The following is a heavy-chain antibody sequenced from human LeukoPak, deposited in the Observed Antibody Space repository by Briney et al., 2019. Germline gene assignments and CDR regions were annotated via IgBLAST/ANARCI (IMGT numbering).Heavy chain of an antibody. Sequence: SETLSLTCTVSGGSISSYYWSWIRQPPGKGLEWIGYIYYSGSTNYNPSLKSRVTISVDTSKNQFSLRLSSVTAADTAVYYCARDGNRRTTYYYGSGPDYWGQGTLVTVSS. J-gene: IGHJ4*02. CDR2: IYYSGST. D-gene: IGHD3-10*01. CDR1: GGSISSYY. CDR3: ARDGNRRTTYYYGSGPDY. V-gene: IGHV4-59*01.